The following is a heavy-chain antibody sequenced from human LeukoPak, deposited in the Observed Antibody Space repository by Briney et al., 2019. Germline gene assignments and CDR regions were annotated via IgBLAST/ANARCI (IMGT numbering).Heavy chain of an antibody. V-gene: IGHV3-21*01. D-gene: IGHD7-27*01. Sequence: PGGSLRLSCAASGFTFSSYSMNWVRQAPGKGLEWVSSISGSSSYIYYADSVKGRFTISRDNAKNSLYLQMNSLRAEDTAVYYCARAGDREYYFDYWGQGTLVTVSS. CDR3: ARAGDREYYFDY. CDR1: GFTFSSYS. CDR2: ISGSSSYI. J-gene: IGHJ4*02.